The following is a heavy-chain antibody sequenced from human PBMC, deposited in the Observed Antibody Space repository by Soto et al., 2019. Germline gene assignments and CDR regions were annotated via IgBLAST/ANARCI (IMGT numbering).Heavy chain of an antibody. J-gene: IGHJ4*02. D-gene: IGHD3-3*01. CDR1: GYTFTDYA. CDR3: AREHDFWIGSSFDY. V-gene: IGHV1-3*01. CDR2: INAGNGNT. Sequence: HVQLVQSGAEVKKPGASVKVSCKASGYTFTDYAIQWVSQAPGQRLEWMGWINAGNGNTKYSQKFQGRVTITRDTSASTAYIELSSLRSEDMAVYYCAREHDFWIGSSFDYWGQGTLVTVSS.